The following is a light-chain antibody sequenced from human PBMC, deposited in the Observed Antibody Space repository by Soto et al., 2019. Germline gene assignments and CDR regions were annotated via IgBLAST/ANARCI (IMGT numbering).Light chain of an antibody. CDR1: QSVSSSY. V-gene: IGKV3-20*01. CDR2: GAP. Sequence: EIVLTQSPGTLSLSTGERATLSCRASQSVSSSYLVWYQQKPGQAPRLLIYGAPSRATGIPDRFSGSGSGTDFTLTISRLEPEDFAVYYCQHYGSSSWTFGHGTKVDIK. J-gene: IGKJ1*01. CDR3: QHYGSSSWT.